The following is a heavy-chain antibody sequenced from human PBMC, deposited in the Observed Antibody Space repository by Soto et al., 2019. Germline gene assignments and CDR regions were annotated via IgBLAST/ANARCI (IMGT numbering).Heavy chain of an antibody. Sequence: QVQLVESGGGVVQPGRSLRLSCAASGFTFSSYGMHWVRQAPGKGLEWVAVISYDGSNKYYADSVKGRFTISRDNSKNTXYLQMNSLRAEDTAVYYCAMRGEYYYDSSGDPLGYWGQGTLVTVSS. CDR2: ISYDGSNK. V-gene: IGHV3-30*03. J-gene: IGHJ4*02. CDR1: GFTFSSYG. D-gene: IGHD3-22*01. CDR3: AMRGEYYYDSSGDPLGY.